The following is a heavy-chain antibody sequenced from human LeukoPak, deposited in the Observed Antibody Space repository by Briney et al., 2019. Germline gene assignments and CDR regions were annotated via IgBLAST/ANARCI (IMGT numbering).Heavy chain of an antibody. J-gene: IGHJ4*02. D-gene: IGHD3-9*01. CDR3: ARGPPDILTGYRLGY. CDR2: MNPNSGNT. CDR1: GYTFTSYA. Sequence: ASVKVSCKASGYTFTSYAMNWVRQATGQGLEWMGWMNPNSGNTGYAQKFQGRVTMTRNTSISTAYMELSSLRSEDTAVYYCARGPPDILTGYRLGYWGQGTLVTVSS. V-gene: IGHV1-8*02.